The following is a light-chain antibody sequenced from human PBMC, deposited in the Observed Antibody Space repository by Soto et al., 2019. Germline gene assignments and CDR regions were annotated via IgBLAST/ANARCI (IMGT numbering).Light chain of an antibody. CDR1: QSVGNNY. V-gene: IGKV3-20*01. J-gene: IGKJ1*01. CDR2: GAS. Sequence: EIVLTQSPGTLSLSPGGRATLSCRASQSVGNNYLTWYHQKPGQAPRLLIYGASSRATGIPDRFSGSGSGTDFTLTISRLEPEDFAVYYCQQYGSSHPTFGQGTKVEIK. CDR3: QQYGSSHPT.